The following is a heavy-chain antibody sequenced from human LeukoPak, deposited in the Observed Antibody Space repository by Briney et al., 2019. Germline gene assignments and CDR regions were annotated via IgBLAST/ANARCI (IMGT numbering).Heavy chain of an antibody. CDR3: AKSMSSGYGAYYYYYYMDV. D-gene: IGHD5-12*01. CDR2: ISGSGGST. CDR1: GFTFSSYA. J-gene: IGHJ6*03. V-gene: IGHV3-23*01. Sequence: GGSLRLSCAASGFTFSSYAMSWVRRAPGKGLEWVSAISGSGGSTYYADSVKGRFTISRDNSKNTLYLQMNSLRAEDTAVYYCAKSMSSGYGAYYYYYYMDVWGKGTTVTVSS.